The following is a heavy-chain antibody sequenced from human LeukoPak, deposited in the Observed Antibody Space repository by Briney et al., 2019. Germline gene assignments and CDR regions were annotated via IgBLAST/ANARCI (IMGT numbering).Heavy chain of an antibody. CDR2: IYYSGST. D-gene: IGHD6-13*01. Sequence: SETLSLTCTVSGGSISSSSYYWGWIRQPPGKGLEWIGSIYYSGSTYYNPSLKSRVTISVDTSKNQFSLKLSSVTAADTAVYYCARPGYSSSWPFDYWGQGTMVTVSS. V-gene: IGHV4-39*01. CDR1: GGSISSSSYY. J-gene: IGHJ3*01. CDR3: ARPGYSSSWPFDY.